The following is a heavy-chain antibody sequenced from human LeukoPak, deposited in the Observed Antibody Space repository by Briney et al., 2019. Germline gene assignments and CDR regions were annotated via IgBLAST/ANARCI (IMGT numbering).Heavy chain of an antibody. V-gene: IGHV4-4*07. CDR1: GGSISSYY. Sequence: SETLSLTCTVSGGSISSYYWIWIRQPARKGLEWIGRIYTSGSTNYNPSLKSRVTMSVDTSKNQFSLKLSSVTAADTAVYYCARDDYYGSNFWFDPWGQGTLVTVSS. CDR3: ARDDYYGSNFWFDP. D-gene: IGHD4-23*01. CDR2: IYTSGST. J-gene: IGHJ5*02.